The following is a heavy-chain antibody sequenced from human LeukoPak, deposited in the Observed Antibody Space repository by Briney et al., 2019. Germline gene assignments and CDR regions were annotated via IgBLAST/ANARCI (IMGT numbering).Heavy chain of an antibody. CDR1: GFTFSSYG. Sequence: PGGSLRLSCAASGFTFSSYGMHWVRQAPGKGLEWVAFIRYDGDIKYYADSVKGRFTISRDNSKNTLYLQMNSLRAEDTAVYYCAKDLYDSSGYYTYFDYWGQGTLVTVSS. D-gene: IGHD3-22*01. J-gene: IGHJ4*02. CDR2: IRYDGDIK. CDR3: AKDLYDSSGYYTYFDY. V-gene: IGHV3-30*02.